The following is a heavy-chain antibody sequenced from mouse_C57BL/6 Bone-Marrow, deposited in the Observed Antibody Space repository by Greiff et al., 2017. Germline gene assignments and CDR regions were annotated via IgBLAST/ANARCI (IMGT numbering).Heavy chain of an antibody. CDR2: IDPENGDT. J-gene: IGHJ2*01. CDR1: GFNIKDDY. V-gene: IGHV14-4*01. CDR3: TTLLYSSFDY. D-gene: IGHD2-12*01. Sequence: EVQLQQSGAELVRPGASVKLSCTASGFNIKDDYMHWVKQRPEQGLEWIGWIDPENGDTEYASKFQGKATITADTSSNTAYLQLSSLTSEDTAVYYGTTLLYSSFDYWGQGTTLTVSS.